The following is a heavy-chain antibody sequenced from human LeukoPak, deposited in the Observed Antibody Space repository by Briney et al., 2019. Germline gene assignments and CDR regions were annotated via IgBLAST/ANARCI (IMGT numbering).Heavy chain of an antibody. CDR1: GYTFTGYY. D-gene: IGHD6-13*01. CDR3: ARGTAATWFDP. CDR2: MNPNSGNT. V-gene: IGHV1-8*03. J-gene: IGHJ5*02. Sequence: ASVKVSCKASGYTFTGYYMHWVRQATGQGLEWMGWMNPNSGNTGYAQKFQGRVTITRNTSISTAYMELSSLRSEDTAVYYCARGTAATWFDPWGQGTLVTVSS.